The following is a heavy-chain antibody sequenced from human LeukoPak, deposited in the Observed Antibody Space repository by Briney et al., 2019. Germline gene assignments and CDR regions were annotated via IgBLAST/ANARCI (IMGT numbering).Heavy chain of an antibody. V-gene: IGHV3-11*03. D-gene: IGHD6-19*01. J-gene: IGHJ4*02. CDR2: VSNSGSYT. Sequence: PGGALRLSCAASGFTFSDEYMSWIRQAPGKGLEWVSYVSNSGSYTNYADSVKGRFTISRDNAKSSLYLQMNSVRAGDTAVYYCARSRGAGPGAHFDYWGQGTLVTVSS. CDR3: ARSRGAGPGAHFDY. CDR1: GFTFSDEY.